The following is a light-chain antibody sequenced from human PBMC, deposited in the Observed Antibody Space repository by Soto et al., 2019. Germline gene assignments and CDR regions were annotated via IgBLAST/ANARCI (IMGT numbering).Light chain of an antibody. Sequence: QAVVTQPPSASGTPGQRVSISCSGSSSNIGRNYVYWYQKVPGMAPKLLVYRNDQRPYGVPDRFSGSKSGTSASLAISRLRSEDEADYFCSTWDDSLSGIIFGGGTKLTVL. V-gene: IGLV1-47*01. CDR3: STWDDSLSGII. J-gene: IGLJ2*01. CDR1: SSNIGRNY. CDR2: RND.